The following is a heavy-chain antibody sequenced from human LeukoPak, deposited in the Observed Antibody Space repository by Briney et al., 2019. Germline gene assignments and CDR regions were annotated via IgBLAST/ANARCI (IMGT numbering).Heavy chain of an antibody. CDR2: ISSIGDTK. Sequence: GGSLRLSCVPSGFTYNRYEMSWVRQAPGKGLEWVSYISSIGDTKYYAGYVKGRFTISRDNAKNSVYLQLNRTGAYDNAIDYRVGTYSYTFRPPPYWRQATLVTVSS. CDR3: VGTYSYTFRPPPY. D-gene: IGHD3-16*01. V-gene: IGHV3-48*03. J-gene: IGHJ4*02. CDR1: GFTYNRYE.